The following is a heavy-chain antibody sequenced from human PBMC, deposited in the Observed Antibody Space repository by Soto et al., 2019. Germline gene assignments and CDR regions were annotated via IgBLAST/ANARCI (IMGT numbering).Heavy chain of an antibody. V-gene: IGHV4-31*03. D-gene: IGHD6-13*01. CDR1: GGSISSGGYY. CDR3: ARDGSSSPYYYCGMDV. Sequence: QVQLQESGPGLVKPSQTLSLTCTVSGGSISSGGYYWSWIRQHPGKGLEWIGYIYYSGSTYYNPSLKSRVTISVDTSKNQFSLKLSSVTAADTAVYYCARDGSSSPYYYCGMDVWGQGTTVTVSS. CDR2: IYYSGST. J-gene: IGHJ6*02.